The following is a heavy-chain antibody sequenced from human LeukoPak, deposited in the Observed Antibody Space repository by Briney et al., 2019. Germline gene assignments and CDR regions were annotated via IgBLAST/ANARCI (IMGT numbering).Heavy chain of an antibody. CDR2: ILYSGST. D-gene: IGHD2-2*01. J-gene: IGHJ5*02. CDR3: GRQEVGAGYCSSTSCAEPHWFDP. CDR1: GGSISSTSY. Sequence: NPSETLSLTCNVSGGSISSTSYWGWIRQPPGKGLEWIGTILYSGSTFYNPSLKSRVTISVDTSKNQFSLKLNSVTAADTAVYYCGRQEVGAGYCSSTSCAEPHWFDPWGQGTLVTVSS. V-gene: IGHV4-39*01.